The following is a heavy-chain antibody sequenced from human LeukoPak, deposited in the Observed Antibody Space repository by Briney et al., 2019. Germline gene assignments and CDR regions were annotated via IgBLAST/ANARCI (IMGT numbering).Heavy chain of an antibody. CDR3: AKRGVVIRVILVGFHKEAYYFDS. Sequence: GGSLRLSCAGSGITLSNYGMSWVRQAPGKGLEWVAGISDSGGRTNYADSVKGRFTISRDNPKNTLYLKMNSLRAEDTAVYFCAKRGVVIRVILVGFHKEAYYFDSWGQGALVTVSS. CDR2: ISDSGGRT. D-gene: IGHD3-22*01. J-gene: IGHJ4*02. V-gene: IGHV3-23*01. CDR1: GITLSNYG.